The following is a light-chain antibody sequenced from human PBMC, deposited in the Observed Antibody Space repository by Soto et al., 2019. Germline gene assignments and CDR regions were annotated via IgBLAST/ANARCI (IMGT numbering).Light chain of an antibody. CDR1: QSVSSSY. Sequence: EIVLTQSPGTLSLSPGERATLSCRASQSVSSSYLAWYQQKPGQAPRLLIYGASSRATGIPDRFSVSGSGTDFTLTISRLEPEDFAVYYCHQYGSSPGTFGQGTKVEI. CDR2: GAS. CDR3: HQYGSSPGT. V-gene: IGKV3-20*01. J-gene: IGKJ1*01.